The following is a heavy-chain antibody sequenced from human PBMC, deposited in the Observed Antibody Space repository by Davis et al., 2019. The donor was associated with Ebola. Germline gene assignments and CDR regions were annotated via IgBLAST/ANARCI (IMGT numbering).Heavy chain of an antibody. CDR2: IYYSGST. Sequence: MPSETLSLTCTVSGGSISSYYWSWIRQPPGKGLEWIGYIYYSGSTYYNPSLKSRVTISVDTSKNRFSLKLSSVTAADTAVYYCARLYYDFWFDPWGQGTLVTVSS. D-gene: IGHD3-3*01. CDR3: ARLYYDFWFDP. V-gene: IGHV4-59*01. CDR1: GGSISSYY. J-gene: IGHJ5*02.